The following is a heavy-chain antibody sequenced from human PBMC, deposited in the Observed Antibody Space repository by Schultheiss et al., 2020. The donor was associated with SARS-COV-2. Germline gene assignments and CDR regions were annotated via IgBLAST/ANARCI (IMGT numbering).Heavy chain of an antibody. J-gene: IGHJ3*02. CDR1: GGSISSGSYY. D-gene: IGHD2-2*01. CDR3: ARHGVDIVVVDGAFDI. Sequence: QTLSLTCTVSGGSISSGSYYWSWIRQPAGKGLEWIGSIYHSGSTYYNPSLKSRVTISVDTSKNQFSLKLSSVTAADTAVYYCARHGVDIVVVDGAFDIWGQGTMVTVSS. CDR2: IYHSGST. V-gene: IGHV4-61*02.